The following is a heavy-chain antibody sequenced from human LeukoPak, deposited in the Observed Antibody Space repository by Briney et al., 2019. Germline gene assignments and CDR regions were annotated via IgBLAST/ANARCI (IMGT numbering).Heavy chain of an antibody. CDR3: ARDGGYSYGY. CDR2: INPGSGGT. Sequence: ASVKVSCKASGYTFTGYYMHWVRQAPGQGLEWMGWINPGSGGTNYAQKFQGRVTMTTDTSTSTAYMELRSLRSDDTAVYYCARDGGYSYGYWGQGTLVTVSS. D-gene: IGHD5-18*01. V-gene: IGHV1-2*02. CDR1: GYTFTGYY. J-gene: IGHJ4*02.